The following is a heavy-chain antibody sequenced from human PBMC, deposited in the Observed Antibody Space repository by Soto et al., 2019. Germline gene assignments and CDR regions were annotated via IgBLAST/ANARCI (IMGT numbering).Heavy chain of an antibody. V-gene: IGHV4-59*08. CDR2: IYYSGST. CDR1: GGSISSYY. J-gene: IGHJ5*02. Sequence: SETLSLTCTVSGGSISSYYWSWIRQPPGKGLEWIGYIYYSGSTNYNPSPKSRVTISVDTSKNQFSLKLSSVTAADTALYYCARVEGITMVRGVYGFDPWGQGTLVTVSS. D-gene: IGHD3-10*01. CDR3: ARVEGITMVRGVYGFDP.